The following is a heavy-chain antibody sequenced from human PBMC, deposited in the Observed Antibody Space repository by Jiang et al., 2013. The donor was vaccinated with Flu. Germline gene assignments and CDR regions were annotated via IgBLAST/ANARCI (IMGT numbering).Heavy chain of an antibody. V-gene: IGHV1-2*04. CDR2: INPNSGGT. CDR3: ARSSAAGAGTSFIDY. D-gene: IGHD6-13*01. CDR1: GYTFTGYY. J-gene: IGHJ4*02. Sequence: SGAEVKKPGASVKVSCKASGYTFTGYYMHWVRQAPGQGLEWMGWINPNSGGTNYAQKFQGWVTMTRDTSISTAYMELSRLRSDDTAVYYCARSSAAGAGTSFIDYWGQGTLVTVSS.